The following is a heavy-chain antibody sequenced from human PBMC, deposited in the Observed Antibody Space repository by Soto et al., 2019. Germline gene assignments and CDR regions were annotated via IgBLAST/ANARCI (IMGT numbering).Heavy chain of an antibody. V-gene: IGHV4-34*01. CDR1: GGSFSGYY. J-gene: IGHJ4*02. CDR2: INHSGST. CDR3: ASYSSGNFDY. D-gene: IGHD3-22*01. Sequence: ETLSLTCAVYGGSFSGYYWSWIRQPPGKGLEWIGEINHSGSTNYNPSLKSRVTISVDTSKNQFSLKLSSVTAADTAVYYCASYSSGNFDYWGQGTLVTVSS.